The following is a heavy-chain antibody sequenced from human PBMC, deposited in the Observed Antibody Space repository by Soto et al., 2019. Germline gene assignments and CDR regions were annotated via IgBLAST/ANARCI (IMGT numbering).Heavy chain of an antibody. Sequence: PSETLSLTCTVSGSITGYYWSWIRQPPGKGLECIGYIYSNGIANYSPSLKSRVTISMDSSKNQFSLKLSSVTAADTAVYHCARLGLRVYDFDSWGQGTLVTVSS. J-gene: IGHJ4*01. CDR1: GSITGYY. D-gene: IGHD3-16*01. CDR2: IYSNGIA. V-gene: IGHV4-59*01. CDR3: ARLGLRVYDFDS.